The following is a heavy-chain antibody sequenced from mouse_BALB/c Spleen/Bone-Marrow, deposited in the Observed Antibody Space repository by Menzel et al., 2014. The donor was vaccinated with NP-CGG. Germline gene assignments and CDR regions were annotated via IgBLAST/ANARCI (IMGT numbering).Heavy chain of an antibody. J-gene: IGHJ4*01. D-gene: IGHD2-14*01. CDR2: IDPSDSYT. Sequence: VQLQQSGAELVEPGASVKMSCKASGCTFTSYWMHWVKQRPGQGLEWIGVIDPSDSYTSYNQKFKGKATLTVDTSSSTAYIQLSSLTSEDSAVYYCTRGEVQAMDYWGQGTSVTVSS. CDR3: TRGEVQAMDY. V-gene: IGHV1S127*01. CDR1: GCTFTSYW.